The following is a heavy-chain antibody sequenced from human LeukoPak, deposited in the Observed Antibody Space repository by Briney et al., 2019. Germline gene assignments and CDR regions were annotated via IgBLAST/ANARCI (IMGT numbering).Heavy chain of an antibody. CDR3: ARLTWALSGYYTGIDDDY. Sequence: SVKVSCKASGGTLSSYAISWVRQAPGQGIEWMGGIIPIFGTANYAQKFQGRVTITADESTSTAYMELSSLRSEDTAVYYCARLTWALSGYYTGIDDDYWGQGTLVTVSS. V-gene: IGHV1-69*13. D-gene: IGHD3-3*01. CDR1: GGTLSSYA. CDR2: IIPIFGTA. J-gene: IGHJ4*02.